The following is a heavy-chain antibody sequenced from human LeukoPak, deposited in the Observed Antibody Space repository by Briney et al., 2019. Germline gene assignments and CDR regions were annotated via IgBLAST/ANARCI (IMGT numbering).Heavy chain of an antibody. V-gene: IGHV4-61*02. CDR3: ASAYFYDSSGYYGVSQGAFDI. CDR1: GDSITSGSYY. Sequence: SQTLSLTCTVSGDSITSGSYYWNWIRQPAGKGLEWIGRIYISGSTNYNPSLKSRVTISVDRSKNQFSLKLSSVTAADTAVYYCASAYFYDSSGYYGVSQGAFDIWGQGTMVTVSS. D-gene: IGHD3-22*01. J-gene: IGHJ3*02. CDR2: IYISGST.